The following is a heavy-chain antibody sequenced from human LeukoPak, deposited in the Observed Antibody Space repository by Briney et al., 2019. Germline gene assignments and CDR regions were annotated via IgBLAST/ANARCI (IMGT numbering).Heavy chain of an antibody. Sequence: SETLSLTCTVSGGSISSYYWSWMRQPPGKGLEWIGYIYYSGNTNYNPSLKSRVTISVDTSKNQFSLKLSSVTAADTAVYYCARDRIIGSSGYIGWFDPWGQGTLVTVSS. CDR2: IYYSGNT. CDR3: ARDRIIGSSGYIGWFDP. D-gene: IGHD3-22*01. J-gene: IGHJ5*02. V-gene: IGHV4-59*01. CDR1: GGSISSYY.